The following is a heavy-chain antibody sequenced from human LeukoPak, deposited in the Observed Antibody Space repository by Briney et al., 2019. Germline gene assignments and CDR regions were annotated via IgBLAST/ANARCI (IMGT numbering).Heavy chain of an antibody. CDR2: IYYTGVT. V-gene: IGHV4-39*07. J-gene: IGHJ5*02. CDR3: ARERSSSGGHNWFDP. D-gene: IGHD4-23*01. CDR1: GGYIITSGHY. Sequence: SETLSLTCTVSGGYIITSGHYWGWIRQPPGKGLEWIGSIYYTGVTSTNPFFRSRMSMSVDTSKNQFSLNLTSVTAADAAVYYCARERSSSGGHNWFDPWGQGTLVTVSS.